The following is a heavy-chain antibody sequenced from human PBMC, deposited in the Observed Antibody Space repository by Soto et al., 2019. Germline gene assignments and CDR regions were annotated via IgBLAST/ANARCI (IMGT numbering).Heavy chain of an antibody. Sequence: QVQLVESGGGVVQPGRSLRLSCAASGFTFSSYGMHWVRQAPGKGLEWVAVIWYDGSNKYYADSVKGRFTISRDNSKNTLYLQMNSLRAEDTAVYYCARVSSRSDDGVDAFDIWGQGTMVTVSS. CDR2: IWYDGSNK. V-gene: IGHV3-33*01. CDR1: GFTFSSYG. D-gene: IGHD6-6*01. CDR3: ARVSSRSDDGVDAFDI. J-gene: IGHJ3*02.